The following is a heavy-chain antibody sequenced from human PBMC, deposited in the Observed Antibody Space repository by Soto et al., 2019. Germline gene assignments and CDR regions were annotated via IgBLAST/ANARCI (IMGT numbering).Heavy chain of an antibody. CDR1: GGSISSYY. Sequence: PSETLSLTCTVSGGSISSYYWSWIRQPPGKGLEWIGYIYYSGSTNYNPSLKSRVTISVNTSKNQFSLKLSSVTAADTAVYYCANVDYYYGMDVWGQGTTVTVSS. CDR3: ANVDYYYGMDV. J-gene: IGHJ6*02. D-gene: IGHD2-21*01. CDR2: IYYSGST. V-gene: IGHV4-59*01.